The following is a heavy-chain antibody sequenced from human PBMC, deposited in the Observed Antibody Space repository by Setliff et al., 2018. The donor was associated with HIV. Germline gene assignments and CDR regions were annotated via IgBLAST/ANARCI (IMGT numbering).Heavy chain of an antibody. D-gene: IGHD2-21*02. V-gene: IGHV4-31*03. CDR3: ARAPGVTPFDH. Sequence: SETLSLTCTVSGGSISSGGCYWSWIRQHPEKGLEWIGYVYYNGDTYYNPSLKSRVTLSVDTSKNQFSLNLSSVTAADTAVYYCARAPGVTPFDHWGPGTLVTVSS. CDR1: GGSISSGGCY. J-gene: IGHJ4*02. CDR2: VYYNGDT.